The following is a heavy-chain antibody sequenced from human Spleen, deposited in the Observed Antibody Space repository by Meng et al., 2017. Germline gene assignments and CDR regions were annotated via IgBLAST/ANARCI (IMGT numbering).Heavy chain of an antibody. CDR2: INPNSGGT. J-gene: IGHJ4*02. Sequence: ASVKVSCKASGYTFTDYYIHWVRQAPGQGLEWMGWINPNSGGTNYAQKFQARVTMTGDTSISTAYMELSGLRSDDTAMYYCARDEDISAAGKLFGDYWGQGTLVTVSS. V-gene: IGHV1-2*02. D-gene: IGHD6-25*01. CDR3: ARDEDISAAGKLFGDY. CDR1: GYTFTDYY.